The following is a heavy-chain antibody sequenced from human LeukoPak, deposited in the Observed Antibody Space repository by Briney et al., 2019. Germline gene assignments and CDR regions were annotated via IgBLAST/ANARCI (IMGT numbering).Heavy chain of an antibody. CDR3: ARRRMPRGAIDP. V-gene: IGHV4-39*01. J-gene: IGHJ5*02. D-gene: IGHD1-14*01. Sequence: RTSETLSLTCNVSGGSISSNSYYWGWIRQPPGKGLEWIGSIYYRGSTYYNSSLKSRLTISVDTSKNQFSLKLRSVTAADTAVYYCARRRMPRGAIDPWGQGTLVTVSS. CDR1: GGSISSNSYY. CDR2: IYYRGST.